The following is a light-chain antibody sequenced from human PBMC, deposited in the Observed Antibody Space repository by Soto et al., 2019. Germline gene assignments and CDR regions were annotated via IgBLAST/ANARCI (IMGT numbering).Light chain of an antibody. V-gene: IGKV3-15*01. CDR2: GVS. CDR3: QQYNNWPPEYT. J-gene: IGKJ2*01. CDR1: QSVSTK. Sequence: EVVMTQSPATLSVSPGERVTLSCRASQSVSTKLAWYQQKPGQPPRLLIYGVSSRATGIPARFSGSGSQTDCTLTISSLQSEDFAVYYCQQYNNWPPEYTFGQGTKLEIK.